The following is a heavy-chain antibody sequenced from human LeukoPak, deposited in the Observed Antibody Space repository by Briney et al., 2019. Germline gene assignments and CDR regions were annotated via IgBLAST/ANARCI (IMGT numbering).Heavy chain of an antibody. CDR2: FHTRGST. V-gene: IGHV4-61*02. D-gene: IGHD6-19*01. CDR1: RGSISSGNYY. Sequence: SETLSLTCTVSRGSISSGNYYWSWIRQPAGKGLEWIGRFHTRGSTNYNPSLKSRVIISVDTSKNQFSLKLSSVTAADTAVYYCARVGLVETALYYYYYMDVWGKGTTVTISS. CDR3: ARVGLVETALYYYYYMDV. J-gene: IGHJ6*03.